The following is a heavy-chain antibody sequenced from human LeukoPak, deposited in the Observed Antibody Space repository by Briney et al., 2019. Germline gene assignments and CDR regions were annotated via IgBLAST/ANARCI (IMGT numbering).Heavy chain of an antibody. CDR2: ISSSGDST. CDR3: ARAPRYYGSGLYYFDY. D-gene: IGHD3-10*01. J-gene: IGHJ4*02. Sequence: GGSLRLSCAASGFTFSNYFMHWVRQAPGKGLEYVSAISSSGDSTYYANSAKGRFTVSRDNSKNTLYLQMGSLSAEDMAVYYCARAPRYYGSGLYYFDYWGQGALVTVSS. CDR1: GFTFSNYF. V-gene: IGHV3-64*01.